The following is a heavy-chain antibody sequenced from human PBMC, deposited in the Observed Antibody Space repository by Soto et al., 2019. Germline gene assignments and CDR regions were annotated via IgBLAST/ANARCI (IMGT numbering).Heavy chain of an antibody. D-gene: IGHD6-13*01. J-gene: IGHJ4*02. Sequence: QLVESGGGLVKPGGSLRLSCVASGFNFRDYSMNWVRQAPGKGPEWVASINDRSSHIYYAESVRGRFAISRDNAQNSLFLQLNNLRAEDTAVYHCARFPSAAPPGTDFWGRGTLVTVSS. CDR1: GFNFRDYS. CDR3: ARFPSAAPPGTDF. V-gene: IGHV3-21*02. CDR2: INDRSSHI.